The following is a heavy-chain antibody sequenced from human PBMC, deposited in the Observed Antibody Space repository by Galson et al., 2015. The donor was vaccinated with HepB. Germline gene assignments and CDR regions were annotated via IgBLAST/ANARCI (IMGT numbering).Heavy chain of an antibody. V-gene: IGHV1-69*13. CDR1: GGTFSSYA. CDR2: IIPVFGTP. CDR3: ARDLGGFRYYMSDYYYYGMDV. Sequence: SVKVSCKASGGTFSSYAISWLRQAPGQGLEWMGGIIPVFGTPNYAQKFQGRVTITADESTITAYMELSSLRSEDTAVYYCARDLGGFRYYMSDYYYYGMDVWGQGTTVTVSS. J-gene: IGHJ6*02. D-gene: IGHD3-10*01.